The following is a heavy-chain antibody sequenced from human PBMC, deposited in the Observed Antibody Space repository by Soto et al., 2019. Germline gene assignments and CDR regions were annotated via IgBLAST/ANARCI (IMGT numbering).Heavy chain of an antibody. V-gene: IGHV5-10-1*01. CDR3: ARQIYDSDTGPNFQYYFDS. Sequence: PGESQISCKGSGYSFAGYWITWVRQKPGKGLEWMGRIDPSDSQTYYSPSFRGHVTISVTKSITTVFLQWSSLRASDTAMYYCARQIYDSDTGPNFQYYFDSWGQGTPVTVSS. CDR1: GYSFAGYW. CDR2: IDPSDSQT. D-gene: IGHD3-22*01. J-gene: IGHJ4*02.